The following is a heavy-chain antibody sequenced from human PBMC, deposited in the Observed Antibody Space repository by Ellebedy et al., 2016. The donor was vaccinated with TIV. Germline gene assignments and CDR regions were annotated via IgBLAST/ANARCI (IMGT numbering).Heavy chain of an antibody. V-gene: IGHV1-18*01. CDR2: IAVYNGHT. CDR3: ARSRLGGGHWYFDF. J-gene: IGHJ2*01. Sequence: ASVKVSXXVSGYTFTRYRMSWVRQAPGQGLEWMGWIAVYNGHTKYAQKLQDRVVMTTETATSTVYMELRSLRSDDTAVYYCARSRLGGGHWYFDFWGRGTLVTVSS. CDR1: GYTFTRYR. D-gene: IGHD3-10*01.